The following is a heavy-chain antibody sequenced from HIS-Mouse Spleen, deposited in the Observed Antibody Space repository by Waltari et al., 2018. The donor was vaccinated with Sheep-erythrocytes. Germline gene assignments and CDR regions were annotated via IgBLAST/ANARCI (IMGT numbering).Heavy chain of an antibody. D-gene: IGHD2-8*01. CDR3: AKGDAMVYDAFDI. J-gene: IGHJ3*02. CDR1: GFTFSSYG. Sequence: QVQLVESGGGVVQPGRSLRLSCAASGFTFSSYGMHWVRQAPGRGLEWWSFISYDGSTKYYADSVKGRFTISRDNSENTLYLQMNSLRAEDTAVYYCAKGDAMVYDAFDIWGQGTMVTVSS. V-gene: IGHV3-30*18. CDR2: ISYDGSTK.